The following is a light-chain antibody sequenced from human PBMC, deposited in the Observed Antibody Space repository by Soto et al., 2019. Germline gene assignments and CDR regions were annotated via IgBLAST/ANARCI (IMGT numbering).Light chain of an antibody. V-gene: IGKV1-9*01. Sequence: DISFTQSPSFLSASVGDRVTITCRASQGINSGYLAWYQQKPGTAPKLLIYATSLLQSGVPARFSGSGSGTEFTLTISSLQPEDFATYYCQQLISYPVTFGGGTKVEIK. J-gene: IGKJ4*01. CDR2: ATS. CDR1: QGINSGY. CDR3: QQLISYPVT.